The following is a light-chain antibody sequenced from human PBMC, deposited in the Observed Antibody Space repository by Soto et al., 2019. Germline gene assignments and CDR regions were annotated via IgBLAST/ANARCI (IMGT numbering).Light chain of an antibody. J-gene: IGKJ1*01. CDR1: QSIRSW. V-gene: IGKV1-5*01. CDR2: DAS. Sequence: IEMTQSPSTLAASVGDRVTITCRASQSIRSWLAWYQQRAGKAPELLTYDASSLESGVPSRFRGTGSGTEFTLTISSLQPDDFATYYCQQYNSYSSTFGQGTQVDIK. CDR3: QQYNSYSST.